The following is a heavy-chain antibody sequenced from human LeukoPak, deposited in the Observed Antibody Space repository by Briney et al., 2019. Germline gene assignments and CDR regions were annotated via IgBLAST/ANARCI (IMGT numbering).Heavy chain of an antibody. CDR1: AFTASNFC. D-gene: IGHD2-2*01. CDR3: HIVVTVGLV. V-gene: IGHV3-15*01. CDR2: VKSKADGGTI. J-gene: IGHJ4*02. Sequence: PRGSLRLSCAASAFTASNFCMTWVRQAPGKGLEWIGRVKSKADGGTIDYGPPVKGRFIISSDDSKNTLYLKLNSLKSDDTTVYYCHIVVTVGLVWGQGSLVTVSS.